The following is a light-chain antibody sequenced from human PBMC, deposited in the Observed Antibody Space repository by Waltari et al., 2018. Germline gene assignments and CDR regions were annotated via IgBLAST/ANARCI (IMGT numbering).Light chain of an antibody. CDR3: SSPSTNNVVV. J-gene: IGLJ2*01. CDR1: SGDIGGSDF. Sequence: QSALTQPASVSASPGQSITSSCTGTSGDIGGSDFVSWYQHHPGRAPNVLIFDVNHRPSGISDRFSGSKSGNTASLTISGLQAEDDADYYCSSPSTNNVVVFGGGTKVTVL. V-gene: IGLV2-14*01. CDR2: DVN.